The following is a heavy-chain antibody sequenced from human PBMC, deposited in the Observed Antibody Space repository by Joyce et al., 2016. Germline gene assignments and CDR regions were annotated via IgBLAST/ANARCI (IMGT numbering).Heavy chain of an antibody. CDR1: GYTFTSYG. Sequence: QLVQSGAEVKKPGASVKVSCKASGYTFTSYGISSVRQAPGQGLEWMGWINSYNGNTNYAQKLQGRVTMTTDTSTSTAYMELRSLRSNDTAVYYCARGPRVTMIVLVTDAFDIWGQGTMVTVSS. J-gene: IGHJ3*02. CDR3: ARGPRVTMIVLVTDAFDI. CDR2: INSYNGNT. V-gene: IGHV1-18*01. D-gene: IGHD3-22*01.